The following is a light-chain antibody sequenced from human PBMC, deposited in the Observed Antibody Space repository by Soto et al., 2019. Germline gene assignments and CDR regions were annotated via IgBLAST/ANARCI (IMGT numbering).Light chain of an antibody. CDR3: SSYAGSNNLGV. CDR2: EVS. Sequence: QSVLTQPPSASGSPGQSVTISCTGTSSDVGGYNYVSWYQQHPGKAPKLMIYEVSKRPSGVPDRFSGSKSGNTASLTVSGRHAEEQADYYCSSYAGSNNLGVFGGGTKLTVL. J-gene: IGLJ2*01. CDR1: SSDVGGYNY. V-gene: IGLV2-8*01.